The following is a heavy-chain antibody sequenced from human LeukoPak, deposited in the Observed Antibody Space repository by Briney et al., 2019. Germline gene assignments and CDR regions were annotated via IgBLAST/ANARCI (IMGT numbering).Heavy chain of an antibody. Sequence: PSETLSHTCTVSGGSISGSSYCWGWIRQPPGKGPEWIGSHYYTGRIYGNPSLNSRVTISLDTSKNQFSLKLTSVTAADTAVYSCAREGSDNWGLFDYWGRGTLVTVSS. V-gene: IGHV4-39*07. CDR3: AREGSDNWGLFDY. CDR1: GGSISGSSYC. D-gene: IGHD1-1*01. J-gene: IGHJ4*02. CDR2: HYYTGRI.